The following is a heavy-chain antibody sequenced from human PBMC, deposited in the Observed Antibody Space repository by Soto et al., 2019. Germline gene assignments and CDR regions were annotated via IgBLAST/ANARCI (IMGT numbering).Heavy chain of an antibody. CDR2: INPDGSVK. CDR1: GLTFNTYW. D-gene: IGHD2-21*01. V-gene: IGHV3-7*01. J-gene: IGHJ4*02. Sequence: EVQLVESGGGLVQPWESLRLSCAASGLTFNTYWMTWVRQPPGKGLEWVANINPDGSVKYSVDSLKGRFTISRDNAKNSLYLQMNSLRAEDTAVYYCASARDYFFDYWGQGTLVTVSS. CDR3: ASARDYFFDY.